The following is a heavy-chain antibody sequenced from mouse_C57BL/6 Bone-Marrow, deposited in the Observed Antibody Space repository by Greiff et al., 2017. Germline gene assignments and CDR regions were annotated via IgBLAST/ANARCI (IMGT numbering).Heavy chain of an antibody. CDR1: GYAFSSSW. Sequence: QVQLQQSGPELVKPGASVKISCKASGYAFSSSWMNWVKQRPGKGLEWIGRLYPGDGDTNYNGKFKGKATLTADKSSSTDYMQLSSLTSEDSAVYFCARSQLRLLAWFAYWGQGTLVTVSA. V-gene: IGHV1-82*01. D-gene: IGHD3-2*02. CDR2: LYPGDGDT. J-gene: IGHJ3*01. CDR3: ARSQLRLLAWFAY.